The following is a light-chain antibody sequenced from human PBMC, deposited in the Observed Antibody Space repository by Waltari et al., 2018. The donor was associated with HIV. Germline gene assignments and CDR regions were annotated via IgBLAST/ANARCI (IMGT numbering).Light chain of an antibody. V-gene: IGKV1-39*01. CDR1: QSIGRR. J-gene: IGKJ2*01. CDR2: DAS. Sequence: DIQMTQSPSSLSASVGDRVTISCRASQSIGRRLNWYQHKPGKAPKLLIYDASTLRSGVPSRFSASGSGTEFTLSISSLQGEDIATYYCQKSDNTPYTFGQGTKLEIK. CDR3: QKSDNTPYT.